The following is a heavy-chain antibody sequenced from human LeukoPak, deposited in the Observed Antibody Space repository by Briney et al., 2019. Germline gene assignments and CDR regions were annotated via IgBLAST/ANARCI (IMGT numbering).Heavy chain of an antibody. CDR3: ARDLMRYYDSSGYSGIQH. Sequence: GASVKVSCKTSGYSFTHYYIHWVRQAPGQGLEWMGVINPSGGSTSYTQKFQGRVTMTRDTSTSTVYMELSSLTSEDTAVYYCARDLMRYYDSSGYSGIQHWGQGTLVTVSS. D-gene: IGHD3-22*01. CDR1: GYSFTHYY. J-gene: IGHJ1*01. V-gene: IGHV1-46*01. CDR2: INPSGGST.